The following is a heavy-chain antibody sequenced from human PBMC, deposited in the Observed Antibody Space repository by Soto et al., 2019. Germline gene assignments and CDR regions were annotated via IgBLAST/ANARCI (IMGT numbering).Heavy chain of an antibody. V-gene: IGHV1-8*01. CDR2: MNPNSGNT. D-gene: IGHD5-18*01. Sequence: QVQLVQSGAEVKKPGASVKVSCKASGYTFTSYDINWVRQATGQGLEWMGWMNPNSGNTGYAQKFKGRVTMTRNTSISTAYMELSSLRSEDTAVYYCARELGSYGLLTGVGYYSYGMDVWGQGTTVTVSS. CDR3: ARELGSYGLLTGVGYYSYGMDV. CDR1: GYTFTSYD. J-gene: IGHJ6*02.